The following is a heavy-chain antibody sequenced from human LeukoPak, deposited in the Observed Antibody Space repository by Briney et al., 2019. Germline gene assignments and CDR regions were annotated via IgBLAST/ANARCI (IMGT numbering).Heavy chain of an antibody. CDR2: LNLDGSDK. CDR3: AKADDYGDLPRH. CDR1: GFTFSESW. V-gene: IGHV3-7*03. J-gene: IGHJ4*02. Sequence: HPGGSLRLSCVVSGFTFSESWMSWVRQAPGKGLGWVASLNLDGSDKYYVDSVKGRFTISRDNAKNSLYLQMDSLRVEGTAVYYCAKADDYGDLPRHWGQGTLVTVSS. D-gene: IGHD4-17*01.